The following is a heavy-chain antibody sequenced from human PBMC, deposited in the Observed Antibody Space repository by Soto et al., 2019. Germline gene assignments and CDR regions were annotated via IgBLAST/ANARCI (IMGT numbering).Heavy chain of an antibody. V-gene: IGHV4-34*01. CDR1: GGSFSGYY. J-gene: IGHJ4*02. D-gene: IGHD3-16*02. CDR2: INHSGST. Sequence: QVQLQQWGAGLLKPSETLSLTCAVYGGSFSGYYWSWIRQPPGKGLEWIGEINHSGSTNYNPSLKSRVTISVDTSKNQFSLKLSSVTAADTAVYYCARGGRDYDYVWGRYRSYYFDYWGQGTLVTVSS. CDR3: ARGGRDYDYVWGRYRSYYFDY.